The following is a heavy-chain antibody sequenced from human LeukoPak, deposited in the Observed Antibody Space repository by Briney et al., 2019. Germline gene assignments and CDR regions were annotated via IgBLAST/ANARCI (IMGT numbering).Heavy chain of an antibody. J-gene: IGHJ4*02. CDR3: AKDLDIAAAGNLDY. Sequence: GGSLRLSCAASGFTFSSYAMSWVRQAPGKGLEWASAISGSGGSTYYADSVKGRFTISRDNSKNTLYLQMNSLRAEDTAVYYRAKDLDIAAAGNLDYWGQGTLVTVSS. CDR2: ISGSGGST. D-gene: IGHD6-13*01. V-gene: IGHV3-23*01. CDR1: GFTFSSYA.